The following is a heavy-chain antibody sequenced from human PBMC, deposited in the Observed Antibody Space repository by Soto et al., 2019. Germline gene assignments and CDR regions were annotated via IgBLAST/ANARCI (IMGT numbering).Heavy chain of an antibody. D-gene: IGHD3-10*01. J-gene: IGHJ5*02. Sequence: EVPLVESGGGLVQPGGSLRLSCAASGFTFSSYDMHWVRQATGKGLEWVSAIGNSGDTYYSDSVKGRFTISRENAKNSLYIQMDSLIDGDTAVYYGARERYGSESQHTHNWFDPWGQGTLVTVSS. CDR2: IGNSGDT. V-gene: IGHV3-13*04. CDR1: GFTFSSYD. CDR3: ARERYGSESQHTHNWFDP.